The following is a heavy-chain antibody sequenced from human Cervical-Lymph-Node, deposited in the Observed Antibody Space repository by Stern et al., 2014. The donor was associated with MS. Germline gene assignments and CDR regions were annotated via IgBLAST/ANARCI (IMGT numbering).Heavy chain of an antibody. V-gene: IGHV1-46*03. CDR2: INPTGGTT. D-gene: IGHD6-13*01. J-gene: IGHJ4*02. CDR3: ARGGNSWFSRNKLAFFNY. CDR1: GYTFTTYC. Sequence: VQLVESGTEVKKPGASVKVSCKASGYTFTTYCINWVRQAPGQGLEWMALINPTGGTTTYAQKFRGRVTMTRETSTSTVYMELSSLRSEDTAVYYCARGGNSWFSRNKLAFFNYWGQGTLVTVSS.